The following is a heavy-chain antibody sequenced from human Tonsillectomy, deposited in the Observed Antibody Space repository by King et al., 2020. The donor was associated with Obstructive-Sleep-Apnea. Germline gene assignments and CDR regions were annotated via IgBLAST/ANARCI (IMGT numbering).Heavy chain of an antibody. Sequence: VQLVESGGGLVQPGRSLRLSCTASGFTFGDYAMSWFRQAPGKGLEGVGFIRSKAYGGTTEYAASGKGRFTISSDDSKSIAYLQMNSLKTEDTAVYYCTRSPVMITFGGVTRWGQGTLVTVSS. CDR1: GFTFGDYA. CDR3: TRSPVMITFGGVTR. V-gene: IGHV3-49*03. CDR2: IRSKAYGGTT. D-gene: IGHD3-16*01. J-gene: IGHJ4*02.